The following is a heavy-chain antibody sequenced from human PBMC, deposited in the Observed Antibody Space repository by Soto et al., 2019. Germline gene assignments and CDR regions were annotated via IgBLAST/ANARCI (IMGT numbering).Heavy chain of an antibody. D-gene: IGHD5-18*01. J-gene: IGHJ6*02. CDR3: ARTSMQSRGYSYGHGGMDV. Sequence: EVQLVQSGAEVKQPGESLRISCKGSGYSITSYWISWVRQMPGKGLEWMGRIDPSDSYTNYSPSFQGHVTISADKSISTAYLQWSSLKASDTAMYYCARTSMQSRGYSYGHGGMDVWGQGTTVTVSS. CDR1: GYSITSYW. V-gene: IGHV5-10-1*01. CDR2: IDPSDSYT.